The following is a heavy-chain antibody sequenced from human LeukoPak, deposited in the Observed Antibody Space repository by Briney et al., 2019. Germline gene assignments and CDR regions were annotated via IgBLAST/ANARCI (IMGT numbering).Heavy chain of an antibody. D-gene: IGHD3-10*01. J-gene: IGHJ4*02. V-gene: IGHV1-2*02. CDR1: GYTFTGFY. Sequence: ASVKVSCKASGYTFTGFYIHWVRQAPGQGLEWMGWINPNSGGTNYPQKFQGRVTITRDTSISTAYMELSRLRSDDSAVYYCARDYYVDYYGSGTYYNTAFDYWGQGTLVTVSS. CDR2: INPNSGGT. CDR3: ARDYYVDYYGSGTYYNTAFDY.